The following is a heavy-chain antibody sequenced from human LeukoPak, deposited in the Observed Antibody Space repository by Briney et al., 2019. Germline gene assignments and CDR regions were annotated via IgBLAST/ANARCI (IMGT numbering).Heavy chain of an antibody. Sequence: SETLSLTCSVSGGSISSSTYYWGWIRQPPGKGLKWIGNIHYSGSTNYNPSLKSRVTISVDTSKNQFSLKLSSVTAADTAVYYCARRRSDILTGYYRFDYWGQGTLVTVSS. CDR2: IHYSGST. J-gene: IGHJ4*02. D-gene: IGHD3-9*01. CDR3: ARRRSDILTGYYRFDY. CDR1: GGSISSSTYY. V-gene: IGHV4-39*07.